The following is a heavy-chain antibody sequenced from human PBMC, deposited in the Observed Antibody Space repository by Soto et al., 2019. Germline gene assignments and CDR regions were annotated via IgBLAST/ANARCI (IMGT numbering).Heavy chain of an antibody. V-gene: IGHV6-1*01. D-gene: IGHD2-8*01. CDR3: TRLIGNSWLDS. CDR1: GDSVFTNDVT. Sequence: SQSLSLTCSISGDSVFTNDVTWDWFRQSPSRGLEWLGRTYYRSKWYNDYAESVKGRITINPDTFNNQLSLHLNSVTPDDTAVYYCTRLIGNSWLDSWGQGTLVTVSS. CDR2: TYYRSKWYN. J-gene: IGHJ5*01.